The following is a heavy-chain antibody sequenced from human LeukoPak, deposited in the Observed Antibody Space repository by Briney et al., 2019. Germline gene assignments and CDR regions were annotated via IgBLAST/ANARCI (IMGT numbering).Heavy chain of an antibody. CDR2: ISGSGGST. CDR1: GFTFTSYA. D-gene: IGHD3-3*01. V-gene: IGHV3-23*01. J-gene: IGHJ4*02. Sequence: GGSLRLSCAASGFTFTSYAMSWVRQAPGKGLEWVSAISGSGGSTYSSDSVKGRFTISRDNSKSTLYLQMNSLRAEDTAVYYCAKGRFYDFWGGYSLLDFWGQGPLVTVSS. CDR3: AKGRFYDFWGGYSLLDF.